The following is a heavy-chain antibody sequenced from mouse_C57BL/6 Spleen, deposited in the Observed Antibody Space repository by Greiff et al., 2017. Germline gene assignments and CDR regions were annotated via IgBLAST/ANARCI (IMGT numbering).Heavy chain of an antibody. Sequence: QVQLKESGAELVKPGASVKISCKASGYAFSSYWMNWVKQRPGKGLEWIGQIYPGDGDTNYNGKFKGKATLTADKSSSTAYMQLSSLTSEDSAVYFCARFITTSMDYWGQGTSVTVSS. CDR1: GYAFSSYW. CDR3: ARFITTSMDY. V-gene: IGHV1-80*01. CDR2: IYPGDGDT. J-gene: IGHJ4*01. D-gene: IGHD1-1*01.